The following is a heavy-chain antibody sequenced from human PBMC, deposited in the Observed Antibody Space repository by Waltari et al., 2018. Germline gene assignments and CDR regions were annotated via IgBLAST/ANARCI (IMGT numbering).Heavy chain of an antibody. D-gene: IGHD6-13*01. CDR2: IIPMLGTA. CDR3: ARGGLYGQQLLESAFEI. J-gene: IGHJ3*02. V-gene: IGHV1-69*05. CDR1: GGSFSTHA. Sequence: QVQLVQSGAELKKPGSSVKVSCKVSGGSFSTHAIPWVRQAPGQGLEWRGGIIPMLGTANYAQKIQDRVTMNTDESMTTAYMHLSSLTSDDTAVYYCARGGLYGQQLLESAFEIWGQGTKVTVSS.